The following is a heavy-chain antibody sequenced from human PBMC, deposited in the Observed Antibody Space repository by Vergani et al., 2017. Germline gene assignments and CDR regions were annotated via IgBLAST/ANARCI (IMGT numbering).Heavy chain of an antibody. CDR2: FYTGGGT. V-gene: IGHV4-61*02. Sequence: QVQLQESGPGLVRPSQILSLICTVSGGSISSGSYYWSWFRQPAGKGLEWIGRFYTGGGTSYNPSLKSRVTISVDTSKNQFSLQLSSVTAADTAVYYCARDPLYSTTWPFLLLDMDVWGQGTTVTVSS. CDR1: GGSISSGSYY. J-gene: IGHJ6*02. D-gene: IGHD6-13*01. CDR3: ARDPLYSTTWPFLLLDMDV.